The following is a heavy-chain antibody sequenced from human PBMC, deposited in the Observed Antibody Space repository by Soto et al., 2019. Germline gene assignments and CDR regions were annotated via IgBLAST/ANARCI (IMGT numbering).Heavy chain of an antibody. V-gene: IGHV1-69*13. Sequence: ASVKVSCKASGGTFSSYAISWVRQAPGQGLEWMGGIIPIFGTANYAQKFQGRVTITADESTSTAYMELSSLRSEDTAVYYCARVVYDILTGYYSGYYYGMDVWGQGTTVTVSS. CDR2: IIPIFGTA. CDR3: ARVVYDILTGYYSGYYYGMDV. CDR1: GGTFSSYA. J-gene: IGHJ6*02. D-gene: IGHD3-9*01.